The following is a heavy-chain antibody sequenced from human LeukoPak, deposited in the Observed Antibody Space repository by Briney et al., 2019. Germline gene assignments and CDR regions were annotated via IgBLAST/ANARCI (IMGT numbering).Heavy chain of an antibody. J-gene: IGHJ5*02. D-gene: IGHD3-10*01. Sequence: SETLSLTCAVSGGSISSSNWWSWVRQPPGKGLEWIGEIYHSGSTNYNPSLKSRVTISVDKSKNQFSLKLSSVTAADTAVYYCARSFYGSGSWFDPWGQGTLVTVSS. CDR3: ARSFYGSGSWFDP. CDR2: IYHSGST. CDR1: GGSISSSNW. V-gene: IGHV4-4*02.